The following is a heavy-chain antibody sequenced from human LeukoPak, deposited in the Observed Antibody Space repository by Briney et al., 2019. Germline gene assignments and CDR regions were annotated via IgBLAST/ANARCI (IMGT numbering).Heavy chain of an antibody. CDR1: GYIFSSYA. V-gene: IGHV1-3*01. J-gene: IGHJ4*02. CDR2: INAGNGNT. D-gene: IGHD3-3*01. Sequence: ASVKVSCKASGYIFSSYAMHWVRQAPGQRLECMGWINAGNGNTKYSQKFQGRDTITRDTSASTAYMELSSLRSEDTAVYYCAREGRGFYPYYFDYWGQGTLVTVSS. CDR3: AREGRGFYPYYFDY.